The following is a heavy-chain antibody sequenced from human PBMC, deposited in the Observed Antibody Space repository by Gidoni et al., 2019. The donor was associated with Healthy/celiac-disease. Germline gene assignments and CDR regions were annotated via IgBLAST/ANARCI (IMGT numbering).Heavy chain of an antibody. Sequence: ELQLVESGGGLVRPGGALRPPCAPPGFTFSSYELNWVRRAPGQGLEWVSYISSSGRTIYYADSVKGRFTISRDNAKNSLYLQVNSLRAEDTAVYYCARASPPVRGVIVDYWGQGTLVTVSS. CDR2: ISSSGRTI. CDR3: ARASPPVRGVIVDY. D-gene: IGHD3-10*01. V-gene: IGHV3-48*03. CDR1: GFTFSSYE. J-gene: IGHJ4*02.